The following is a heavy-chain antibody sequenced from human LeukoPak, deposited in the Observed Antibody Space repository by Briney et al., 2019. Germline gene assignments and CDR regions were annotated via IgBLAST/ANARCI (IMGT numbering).Heavy chain of an antibody. CDR1: GGTFSSYA. CDR2: INTNTGNP. J-gene: IGHJ4*02. D-gene: IGHD6-13*01. CDR3: ARERSIAAAGTRLGLTY. V-gene: IGHV7-4-1*02. Sequence: ASVKVSCKASGGTFSSYAISWVRQAPGQGLEWMGWINTNTGNPTYAQGFTGRFVFSLDTSVSTAYLQISSLKAEDTAVYYCARERSIAAAGTRLGLTYWGQGTLVTVSS.